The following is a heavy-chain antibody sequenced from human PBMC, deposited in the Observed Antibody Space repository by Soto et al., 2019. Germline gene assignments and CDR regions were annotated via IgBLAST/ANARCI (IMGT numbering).Heavy chain of an antibody. CDR1: GFTFNNVW. J-gene: IGHJ6*02. Sequence: GSLRLSCAASGFTFNNVWMNWVRQAPGKGLEWVGRIKSKTDGGTTDYPAPVKGRFTISRDDSKNTAYLQMNSLKTEGTAVYYCTRRPKDQSYYYYYGMDVWGQGTTVTVSS. V-gene: IGHV3-15*07. D-gene: IGHD2-2*01. CDR3: TRRPKDQSYYYYYGMDV. CDR2: IKSKTDGGTT.